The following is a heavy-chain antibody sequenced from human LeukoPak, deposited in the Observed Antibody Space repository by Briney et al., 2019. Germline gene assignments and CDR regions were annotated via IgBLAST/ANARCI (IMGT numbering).Heavy chain of an antibody. J-gene: IGHJ4*02. CDR3: ARDTSGFSGSYFGY. CDR2: INPNSGGT. V-gene: IGHV1-2*02. Sequence: ASVKVSCKASGYTFTGYYMHWVRQAPGQGLEWMGWINPNSGGTNYAQKFQGRVTMTRDTSISTAYMELSRLRSDDTAVYYCARDTSGFSGSYFGYWGQGTLVTVPS. CDR1: GYTFTGYY. D-gene: IGHD1-26*01.